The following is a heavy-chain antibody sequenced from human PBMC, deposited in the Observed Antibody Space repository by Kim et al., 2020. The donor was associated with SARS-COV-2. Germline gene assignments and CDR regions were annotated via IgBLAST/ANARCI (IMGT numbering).Heavy chain of an antibody. J-gene: IGHJ4*02. V-gene: IGHV5-51*01. D-gene: IGHD3-9*01. CDR1: GYSFTNYW. CDR2: IYPSDSDT. Sequence: GESLKISCEGSGYSFTNYWIGWVRQMPGKGLEWMGIIYPSDSDTIYSPSFQGQVTISADKSISTAYLQWSSLKASDTAIYYCGRLDRYYDFLTGYYKEGELDYGSQGTLVTVSS. CDR3: GRLDRYYDFLTGYYKEGELDY.